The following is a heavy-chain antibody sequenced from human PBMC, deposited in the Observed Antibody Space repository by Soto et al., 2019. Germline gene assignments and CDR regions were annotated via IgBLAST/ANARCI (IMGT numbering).Heavy chain of an antibody. CDR3: ARGAYQQWLVLDWFDP. D-gene: IGHD6-19*01. J-gene: IGHJ5*02. Sequence: TSETLSLTCTVSGGPISSSSYYWGWIRQPPGKGLEWIGSIYYSGSTYYNPSLKSRVTISVDTSKNQFSLKLSSVTAADTAVYYCARGAYQQWLVLDWFDPWGQGTLVTVSS. V-gene: IGHV4-39*01. CDR2: IYYSGST. CDR1: GGPISSSSYY.